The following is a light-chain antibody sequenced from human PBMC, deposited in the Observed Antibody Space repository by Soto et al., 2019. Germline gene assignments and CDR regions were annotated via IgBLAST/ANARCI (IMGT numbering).Light chain of an antibody. J-gene: IGKJ4*01. Sequence: EIVLTQSPGTLSLSPGERATLSCRACQSLSSTYLAWYQQKPGQAPRLLIYGASSRATGIPDRFIGSGSATDFTLTISRLEPEDFAVYHCQQYGNSPPTFGGGTKVEI. CDR3: QQYGNSPPT. CDR1: QSLSSTY. V-gene: IGKV3-20*01. CDR2: GAS.